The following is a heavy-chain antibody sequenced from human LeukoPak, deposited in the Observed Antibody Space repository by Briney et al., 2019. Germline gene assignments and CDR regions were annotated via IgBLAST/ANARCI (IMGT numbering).Heavy chain of an antibody. CDR2: IYYSGST. Sequence: SETLSLTCTVSGGSISSYYWSWIRQPPGKGLEWIGDIYYSGSTNYNPSLKSRVTISVDTSKNQFSLKLSSVTAADTAVYYCARSAYCGGDCYANWFDPWGQGTLVTVSS. CDR1: GGSISSYY. J-gene: IGHJ5*02. CDR3: ARSAYCGGDCYANWFDP. V-gene: IGHV4-59*01. D-gene: IGHD2-21*02.